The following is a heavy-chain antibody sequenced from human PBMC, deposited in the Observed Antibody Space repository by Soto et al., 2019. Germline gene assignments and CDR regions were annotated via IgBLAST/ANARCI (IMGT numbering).Heavy chain of an antibody. V-gene: IGHV1-69*04. CDR1: GGTFSSYT. Sequence: GASVKVSCKASGGTFSSYTISWVRQAPGQGLEWMGRIIPILGVANYAQKFQGRVTITADKSTSTAYMELSSLRSEDMAVYYCARDQGYSYGYSNYYGMDVWGQGTTVTVS. CDR2: IIPILGVA. J-gene: IGHJ6*02. CDR3: ARDQGYSYGYSNYYGMDV. D-gene: IGHD5-18*01.